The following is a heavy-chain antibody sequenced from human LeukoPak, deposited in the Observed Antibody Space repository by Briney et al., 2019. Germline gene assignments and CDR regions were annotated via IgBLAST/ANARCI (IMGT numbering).Heavy chain of an antibody. D-gene: IGHD5-12*01. CDR3: VRSSGYNYYFYYMDV. CDR2: IYHRGST. Sequence: KCSATLSLTCTVSGGSISSSSYYWGWIRQPPGKGLEWFGGIYHRGSTYYKPSLQSRVPLSLDTSKNQFSLKLSAVTAADTAVYYCVRSSGYNYYFYYMDVWGKGTTVTVSS. J-gene: IGHJ6*03. CDR1: GGSISSSSYY. V-gene: IGHV4-39*07.